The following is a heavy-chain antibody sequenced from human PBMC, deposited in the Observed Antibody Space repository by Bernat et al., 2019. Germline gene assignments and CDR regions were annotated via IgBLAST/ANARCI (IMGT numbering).Heavy chain of an antibody. J-gene: IGHJ3*02. CDR1: GFTFSSHG. CDR3: ARDRGMGAFDI. CDR2: IWYDGSNK. D-gene: IGHD2-8*01. Sequence: VQLVESGGGVVQPGRSLRLSCAASGFTFSSHGMHWVRQAPGKGLEWVAVIWYDGSNKYYADSVKGRFTISRDNSKNTLYLQMNSLRAEDTAVYYCARDRGMGAFDIWGQGTMVTVSS. V-gene: IGHV3-33*01.